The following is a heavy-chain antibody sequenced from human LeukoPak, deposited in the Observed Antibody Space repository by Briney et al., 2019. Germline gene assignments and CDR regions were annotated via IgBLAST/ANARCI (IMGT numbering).Heavy chain of an antibody. J-gene: IGHJ5*02. D-gene: IGHD4-23*01. Sequence: ASVTVSLMSSGYTFTSYDINWVRQAPAQGLEWVGWMNPNSGNTGYAKKFQGRVTMTRNTSISTASMELSSLRSEDTAVYYCARGPNKSDGGNSGSAWFDPWGQGTLVTVSS. CDR1: GYTFTSYD. V-gene: IGHV1-8*01. CDR2: MNPNSGNT. CDR3: ARGPNKSDGGNSGSAWFDP.